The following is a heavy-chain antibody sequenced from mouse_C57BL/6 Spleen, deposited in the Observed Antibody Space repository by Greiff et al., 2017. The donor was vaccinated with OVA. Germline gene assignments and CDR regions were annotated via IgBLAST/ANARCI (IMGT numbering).Heavy chain of an antibody. CDR2: IYPGDGDT. J-gene: IGHJ2*01. CDR1: GYAFSSYW. D-gene: IGHD1-1*01. Sequence: VQLQESGAELVKPGASVKISCKASGYAFSSYWMNWVKQRPGKGLEWIGQIYPGDGDTNYNGKFKGKATLTADKSSSTAYMQLSSLTSEDSAVYFCARSRTTVVENFDYWGQGTTLTVSS. V-gene: IGHV1-80*01. CDR3: ARSRTTVVENFDY.